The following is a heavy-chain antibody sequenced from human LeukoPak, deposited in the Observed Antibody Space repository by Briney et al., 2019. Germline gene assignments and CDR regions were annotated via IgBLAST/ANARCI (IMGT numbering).Heavy chain of an antibody. Sequence: GGSLRLSCAGSGFALSEYSMHWARQTPEKGLMWVSRINDGGTYTAYADSVKGRFAVSRDNAENTLYLQMDSLTVEDTGLYYCVREIKIMGFRGFDYWGRGTPVTVSS. J-gene: IGHJ4*02. CDR1: GFALSEYS. CDR3: VREIKIMGFRGFDY. D-gene: IGHD3-10*01. V-gene: IGHV3-74*01. CDR2: INDGGTYT.